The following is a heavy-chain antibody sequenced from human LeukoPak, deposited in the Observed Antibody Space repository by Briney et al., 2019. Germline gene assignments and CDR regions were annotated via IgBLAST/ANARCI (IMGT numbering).Heavy chain of an antibody. CDR2: IWYDGSNK. CDR3: ARYVGGGNSGGFDY. CDR1: GFTFNSYD. D-gene: IGHD4-23*01. J-gene: IGHJ4*02. V-gene: IGHV3-33*01. Sequence: PGGSLRLSCAASGFTFNSYDMHWIRQAPGKGLEWVALIWYDGSNKYYADSVKGRFTISRDNSKNTLCLQMNSLRAEDTAVYYCARYVGGGNSGGFDYWGQGTLVIVSS.